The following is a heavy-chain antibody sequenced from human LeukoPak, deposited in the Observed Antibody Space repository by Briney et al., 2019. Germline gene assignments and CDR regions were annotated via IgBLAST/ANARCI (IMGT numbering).Heavy chain of an antibody. Sequence: GGSLRLSCAASGFTFSSLWMTWVRQPPGKGLEWVANIKQDGSEKYYVDSVKGRFTISRDNAKNSLYLQMNSLRAEDTAVYYCARGQWLAFWGQGTLVTAST. CDR3: ARGQWLAF. V-gene: IGHV3-7*04. CDR2: IKQDGSEK. J-gene: IGHJ4*02. CDR1: GFTFSSLW. D-gene: IGHD6-19*01.